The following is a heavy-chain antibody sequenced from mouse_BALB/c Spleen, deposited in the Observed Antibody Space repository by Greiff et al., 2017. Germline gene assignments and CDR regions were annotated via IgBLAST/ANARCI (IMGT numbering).Heavy chain of an antibody. J-gene: IGHJ2*01. CDR1: GYSITSDYA. CDR3: ARWILRYLDY. D-gene: IGHD1-1*01. V-gene: IGHV3-2*02. CDR2: ISYSGST. Sequence: EVQLQQSGPGLVKPSQSLSLTCTVTGYSITSDYAWNWIRQFPGNKLEWMGYISYSGSTSYNPSLKSRISITRDTSKNQFFLQLNSVTTEDTATYYCARWILRYLDYWGQGTTLTVSS.